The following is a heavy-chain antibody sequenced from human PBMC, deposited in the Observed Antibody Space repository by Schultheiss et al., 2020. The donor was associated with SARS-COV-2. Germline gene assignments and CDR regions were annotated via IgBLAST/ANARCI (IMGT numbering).Heavy chain of an antibody. J-gene: IGHJ6*04. CDR1: GGSISSYY. D-gene: IGHD3-10*01. CDR3: ARAAGWFGELPTHLDV. Sequence: SETLSLTCTVSGGSISSYYWSWIRQPAGKGLEWIGSIYYSGSTSYNPSLKSRVTISVDTSKNQFSLKLSSVTAADTAVYYCARAAGWFGELPTHLDVWGKGTTVTVSS. V-gene: IGHV4-59*01. CDR2: IYYSGST.